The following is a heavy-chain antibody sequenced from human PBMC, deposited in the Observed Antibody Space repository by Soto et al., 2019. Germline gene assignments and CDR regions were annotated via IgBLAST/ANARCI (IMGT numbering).Heavy chain of an antibody. CDR1: GGSISSGDYY. CDR3: ARGADSSSWYGGDWFDP. CDR2: MYHTGTT. Sequence: SETLSLTCSVSGGSISSGDYYWGWIRQPPGKGLEWIGYMYHTGTTNYNPSLKSRITISIDTSKNQFSLKLTSVTAADTAVYYCARGADSSSWYGGDWFDPWGQGTLVTVSS. D-gene: IGHD6-13*01. V-gene: IGHV4-30-4*01. J-gene: IGHJ5*02.